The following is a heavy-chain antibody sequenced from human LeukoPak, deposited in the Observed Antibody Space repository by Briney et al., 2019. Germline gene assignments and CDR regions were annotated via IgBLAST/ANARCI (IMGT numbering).Heavy chain of an antibody. CDR2: INPNSGGT. D-gene: IGHD2-15*01. Sequence: GPVKVSCKASGYTFTGYYMHWVRQAPGQGLEWMGWINPNSGGTNYAQKFQGRVTMTRDTSISTAYMELSRRRSDDTAVYYCARPDCSGGSCYSGMDWGQGTLVTVSS. CDR1: GYTFTGYY. V-gene: IGHV1-2*02. J-gene: IGHJ4*02. CDR3: ARPDCSGGSCYSGMD.